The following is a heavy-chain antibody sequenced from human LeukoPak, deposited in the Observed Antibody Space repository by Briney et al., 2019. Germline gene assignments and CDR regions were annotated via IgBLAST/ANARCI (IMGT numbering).Heavy chain of an antibody. CDR2: IYYSGST. J-gene: IGHJ4*02. CDR1: GGSISSGRYY. CDR3: ARHKLGYCSGGSCSFDY. D-gene: IGHD2-15*01. V-gene: IGHV4-39*01. Sequence: SETLSLTCTVSGGSISSGRYYWGWIRQPPGKGLEWIGSIYYSGSTYYNPSLKSRVTISVDTSKNQFSLKLSSVTAADTAVYYCARHKLGYCSGGSCSFDYWGQGTLVTVSS.